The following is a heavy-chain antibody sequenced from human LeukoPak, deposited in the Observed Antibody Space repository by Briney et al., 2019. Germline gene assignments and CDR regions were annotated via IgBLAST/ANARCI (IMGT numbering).Heavy chain of an antibody. Sequence: SETLSLTCTVSGGSISSYYWSWIRQPPGKGLEWIGYIYYSGSTNYNPSLKSLVTISVDTSKNQFSLKLSSVTAADTAVYYCARASLLWFGELTSWGQGTLVTVSS. CDR1: GGSISSYY. J-gene: IGHJ4*02. CDR3: ARASLLWFGELTS. CDR2: IYYSGST. V-gene: IGHV4-59*01. D-gene: IGHD3-10*01.